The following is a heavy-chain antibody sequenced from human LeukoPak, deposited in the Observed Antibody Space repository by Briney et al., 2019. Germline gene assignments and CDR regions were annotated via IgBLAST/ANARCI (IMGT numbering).Heavy chain of an antibody. D-gene: IGHD7-27*01. Sequence: GALRLSWATSGFTFSRYTIGLVRPAPGEGVGGVSAITTSDGNTYYADSVKGRFTVSRDNSKNTLFLQMNSLRAEDTAVYYCAKDGGLWVSAHWGDSWGRGTLVTVSS. V-gene: IGHV3-23*01. J-gene: IGHJ4*02. CDR1: GFTFSRYT. CDR3: AKDGGLWVSAHWGDS. CDR2: ITTSDGNT.